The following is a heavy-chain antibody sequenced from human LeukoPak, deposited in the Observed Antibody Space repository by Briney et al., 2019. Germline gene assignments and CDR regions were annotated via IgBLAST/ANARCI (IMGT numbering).Heavy chain of an antibody. J-gene: IGHJ4*02. CDR1: GFSFRSYG. CDR3: ATEEAASIFGFDH. D-gene: IGHD6-13*01. Sequence: PGGSLRLSCAASGFSFRSYGMHWVRQAPGKGLEWVAVIWYDGSNKYYTDSVKGRFTISRDNSKNTLYLQMNSLRAENTAMYYCATEEAASIFGFDHWGQGTLVTVSS. V-gene: IGHV3-33*01. CDR2: IWYDGSNK.